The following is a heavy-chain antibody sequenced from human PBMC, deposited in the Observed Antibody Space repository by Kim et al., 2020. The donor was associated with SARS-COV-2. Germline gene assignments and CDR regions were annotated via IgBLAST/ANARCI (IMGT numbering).Heavy chain of an antibody. CDR3: ARGVPGY. J-gene: IGHJ4*02. Sequence: SGSTNYDPSLQSRVTISVDTSKNQCSLKLTSVTAADTAVYSCARGVPGYWGQGTLVTVSS. V-gene: IGHV4-34*01. CDR2: SGST.